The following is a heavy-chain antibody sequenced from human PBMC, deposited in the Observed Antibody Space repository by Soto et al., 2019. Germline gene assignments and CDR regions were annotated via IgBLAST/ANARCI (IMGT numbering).Heavy chain of an antibody. CDR2: TSPRTGGA. D-gene: IGHD3-10*01. J-gene: IGHJ5*01. Sequence: ASVKVACKTSGYTFTAYYMHWLRQAPGHGLEWLGWTSPRTGGAKYSHKFQGRVSMTRNTSITTAYMELTGLSTDDTAVYYCARSSGSYSKWFDSWGQGTLVTVSS. CDR3: ARSSGSYSKWFDS. CDR1: GYTFTAYY. V-gene: IGHV1-2*02.